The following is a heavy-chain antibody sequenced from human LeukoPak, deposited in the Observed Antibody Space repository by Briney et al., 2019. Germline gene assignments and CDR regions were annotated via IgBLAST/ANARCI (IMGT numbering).Heavy chain of an antibody. D-gene: IGHD5-24*01. CDR1: GFTFSSYA. J-gene: IGHJ6*02. Sequence: PGGSLRLSCTASGFTFSSYAMSWVRQAPGKGLEWVSAISGSGGSTYYADSVKGRFTISRDNSKNTLYLQMNSLRAEDTAVYYCAKDLNGGYNLMGYYYYGMDVWGQGTTVTVSS. V-gene: IGHV3-23*01. CDR3: AKDLNGGYNLMGYYYYGMDV. CDR2: ISGSGGST.